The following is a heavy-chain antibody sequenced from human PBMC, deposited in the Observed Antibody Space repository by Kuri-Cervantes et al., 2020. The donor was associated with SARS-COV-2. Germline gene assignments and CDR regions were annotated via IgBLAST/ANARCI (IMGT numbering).Heavy chain of an antibody. J-gene: IGHJ6*03. CDR2: IGPSGTTK. V-gene: IGHV3-11*04. CDR3: AREVPNHDFWSGYLIMGDYYYYYYMDV. CDR1: GFIFRDYY. D-gene: IGHD3-3*01. Sequence: GESLKISCTASGFIFRDYYMTWIRQAPGKGLEGVSNIGPSGTTKYYADSVKGRFTISRDNAKNSLYLQMNSLRAEDTAVYYCAREVPNHDFWSGYLIMGDYYYYYYMDVWGKGTTVTVSS.